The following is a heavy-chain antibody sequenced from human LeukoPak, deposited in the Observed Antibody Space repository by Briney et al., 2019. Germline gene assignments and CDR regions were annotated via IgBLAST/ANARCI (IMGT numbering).Heavy chain of an antibody. CDR1: SGSVSSGSSY. Sequence: SETLSLTCTVSSGSVSSGSSYWSWIRQPPGKGLEWIGYLYYSGSTNYNPSLKGRVTISVDTSKNQFSLKLSSVTAADTAVYYCARVLPYFFDKSGDAFDIWGQGTMVTVSS. CDR2: LYYSGST. V-gene: IGHV4-61*01. J-gene: IGHJ3*02. D-gene: IGHD3-22*01. CDR3: ARVLPYFFDKSGDAFDI.